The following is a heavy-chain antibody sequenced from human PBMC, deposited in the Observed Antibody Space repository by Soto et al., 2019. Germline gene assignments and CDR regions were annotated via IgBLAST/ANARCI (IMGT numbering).Heavy chain of an antibody. V-gene: IGHV4-39*01. J-gene: IGHJ5*02. CDR3: ARKLLWFGEARFDP. CDR1: GGSISSSSYY. D-gene: IGHD3-10*01. CDR2: IYYSGST. Sequence: QLQLQESGPGLVKPSETLSLTCTVSGGSISSSSYYWGWIRQPPGKGLEWIGSIYYSGSTYYNPSLKSRVAIPVDTSKNQFSRMLSSVTAADSSVYYCARKLLWFGEARFDPWGQGTLVTVSS.